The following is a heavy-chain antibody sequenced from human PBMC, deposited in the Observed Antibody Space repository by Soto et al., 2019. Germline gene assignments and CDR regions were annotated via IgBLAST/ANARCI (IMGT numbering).Heavy chain of an antibody. D-gene: IGHD4-17*01. Sequence: QVQLVQSGAEVKKPGSSVRVSCKASGGTLSNYGISWVRQAPGQGLEWMGGIIPVFGTANYAQKFQGRVTITADESKSTVYMDVTSMRSEDTAVYYCSSGDATKIVVTTYYAMDVWGQGTTVSVSS. V-gene: IGHV1-69*12. J-gene: IGHJ6*02. CDR3: SSGDATKIVVTTYYAMDV. CDR2: IIPVFGTA. CDR1: GGTLSNYG.